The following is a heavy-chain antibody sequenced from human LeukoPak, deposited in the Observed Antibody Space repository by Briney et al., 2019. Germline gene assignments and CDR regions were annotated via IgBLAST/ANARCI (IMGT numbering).Heavy chain of an antibody. CDR2: ISYDGSNK. Sequence: GRSLRLSCAASGFTFSSYGMHWVRQAPGKGLEWVAVISYDGSNKYYADSVKGRFTISRDNSKNTLYLQMNSLRAEDTAVYYCARDWRGYCSGGSCYEGDWFDPWGQGTLVTVSS. CDR1: GFTFSSYG. CDR3: ARDWRGYCSGGSCYEGDWFDP. D-gene: IGHD2-15*01. V-gene: IGHV3-30*03. J-gene: IGHJ5*02.